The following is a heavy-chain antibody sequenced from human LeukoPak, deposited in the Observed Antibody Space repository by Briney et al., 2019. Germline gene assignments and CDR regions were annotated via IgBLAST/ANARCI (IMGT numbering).Heavy chain of an antibody. Sequence: SQTLSLTCTDPGGSISSGSYYWSWIRQPAGKGLEWIGRIYTSGSTNYNPSLKSRVTISVDTSKNQFSLKLSSVTAADTAVYYCAREVGAGPLVWGQGTLVTVSS. J-gene: IGHJ4*02. D-gene: IGHD1-26*01. CDR2: IYTSGST. V-gene: IGHV4-61*02. CDR3: AREVGAGPLV. CDR1: GGSISSGSYY.